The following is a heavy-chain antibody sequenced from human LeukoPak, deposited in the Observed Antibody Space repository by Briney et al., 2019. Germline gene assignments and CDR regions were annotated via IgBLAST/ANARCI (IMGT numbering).Heavy chain of an antibody. V-gene: IGHV3-23*01. CDR1: EFTFRDYV. J-gene: IGHJ4*02. D-gene: IGHD1-26*01. CDR2: ISGGGDKA. CDR3: ATGPHLRLDSRSSFDY. Sequence: GGSLRLSCEASEFTFRDYVMNWVRQAPGKGLEWVSSISGGGDKATYAESVRGRFTVSRDSSRNTVYLQMNSLRAEDTAFYFCATGPHLRLDSRSSFDYWGQRTLGTVSS.